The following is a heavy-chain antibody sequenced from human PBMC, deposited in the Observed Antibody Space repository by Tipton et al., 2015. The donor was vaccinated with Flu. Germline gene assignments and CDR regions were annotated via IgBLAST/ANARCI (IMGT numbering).Heavy chain of an antibody. CDR1: GGSFTGYY. CDR3: ARFSWAVATFDY. D-gene: IGHD5-12*01. J-gene: IGHJ4*02. CDR2: INDSGST. V-gene: IGHV4-34*01. Sequence: TLSLTCAVSGGSFTGYYWTWIRQPPGKGLEWIGEINDSGSTNYNPSLKSRVTISVDTSKKEFSLKLSSVTAADTAVYYCARFSWAVATFDYWGQGTLVTVSS.